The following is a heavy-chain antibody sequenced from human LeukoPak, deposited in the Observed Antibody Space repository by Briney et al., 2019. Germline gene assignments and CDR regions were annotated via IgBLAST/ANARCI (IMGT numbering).Heavy chain of an antibody. CDR1: GFTFNNYA. CDR2: ISFDGSHK. J-gene: IGHJ5*02. CDR3: ASPRWYDP. V-gene: IGHV3-30*04. Sequence: PGRSLRLSCAASGFTFNNYAMHWVRQAPGKGLEWVAGISFDGSHKYCADSVKGRFTISRDNSKNTLYLQMNSLRVDDTAVYYCASPRWYDPWGQGTLVTVSS.